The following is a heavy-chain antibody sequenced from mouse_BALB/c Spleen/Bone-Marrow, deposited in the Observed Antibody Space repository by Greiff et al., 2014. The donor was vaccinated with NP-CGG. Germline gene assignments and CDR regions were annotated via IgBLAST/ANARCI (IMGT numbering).Heavy chain of an antibody. J-gene: IGHJ2*01. Sequence: LQESGAELAKPGASVMMSCKASGYTSTSYWMHWVKQRPGQALEWIGYINPSTGYTEFNQKFKDKATLTADKSSSTAYMHLSSLTSEDSAVYYCARGATVVARYFDSWGQGTTLTVSS. CDR3: ARGATVVARYFDS. D-gene: IGHD1-1*01. CDR1: GYTSTSYW. V-gene: IGHV1-7*01. CDR2: INPSTGYT.